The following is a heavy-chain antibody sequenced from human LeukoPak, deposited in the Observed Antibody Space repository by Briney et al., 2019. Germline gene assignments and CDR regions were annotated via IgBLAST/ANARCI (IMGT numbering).Heavy chain of an antibody. D-gene: IGHD3-9*01. V-gene: IGHV3-30*02. CDR3: ARFPRAGYWAQYWYFDL. Sequence: PGGSLRLSCAASGFTFSSYGMHWVRQAPGKGLEWVAFIRYDGSNKYYADSVKGRFTISRDNSKNTLYLQMNSLRAEDTAVYYCARFPRAGYWAQYWYFDLWGRGTLVTVSS. CDR2: IRYDGSNK. CDR1: GFTFSSYG. J-gene: IGHJ2*01.